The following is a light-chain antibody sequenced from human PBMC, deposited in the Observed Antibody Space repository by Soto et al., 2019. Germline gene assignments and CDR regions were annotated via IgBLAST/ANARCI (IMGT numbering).Light chain of an antibody. CDR1: HDVSRN. CDR2: DAS. J-gene: IGKJ4*01. V-gene: IGKV1-33*01. Sequence: DLPMTQSPSSLSASEGDRVTITCQSSHDVSRNLNWVQHKPGEAPQLLIYDASNLERGVHSRFSGSGSGTDFTITISRLQPEDVATYYCQQYNTMLSFGGGTEVEIK. CDR3: QQYNTMLS.